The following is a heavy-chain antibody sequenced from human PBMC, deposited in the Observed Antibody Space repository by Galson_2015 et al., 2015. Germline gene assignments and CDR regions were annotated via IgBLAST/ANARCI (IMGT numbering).Heavy chain of an antibody. V-gene: IGHV4-34*01. D-gene: IGHD6-13*01. J-gene: IGHJ4*02. CDR2: INHSGST. CDR1: GGSFSGYY. CDR3: ARGRIAAVGTLVTRAPFDF. Sequence: SETLSLTCAVYGGSFSGYYWNWIRQPPGKGLEWIGEINHSGSTNYNPSLKSRVTISVDTSKNQFSQKLNSVTAADTAVYYCARGRIAAVGTLVTRAPFDFWGQGTLVTVSS.